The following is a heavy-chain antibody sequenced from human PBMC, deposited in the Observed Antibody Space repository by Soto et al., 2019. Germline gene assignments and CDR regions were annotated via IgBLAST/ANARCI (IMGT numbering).Heavy chain of an antibody. D-gene: IGHD6-13*01. J-gene: IGHJ5*02. V-gene: IGHV4-31*03. CDR1: GGSISSGGYY. Sequence: QVQLQESGPGLVKPSQTLSLTCTVSGGSISSGGYYWSWIRQHPGKGLEWIGYIYYSGSTYYNPSPLTRVTISVDTAKNQGFLKLISVPVADTAVYYCSTVFSDGSSFCAPWGQGTLVTVSS. CDR2: IYYSGST. CDR3: STVFSDGSSFCAP.